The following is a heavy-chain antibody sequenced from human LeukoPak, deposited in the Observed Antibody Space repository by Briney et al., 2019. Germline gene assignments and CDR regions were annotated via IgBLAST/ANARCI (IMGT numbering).Heavy chain of an antibody. V-gene: IGHV1-8*01. D-gene: IGHD5-18*01. CDR1: GYTFTSYD. CDR3: ARYSYGPYWYFDL. J-gene: IGHJ2*01. Sequence: ASVKVSCKASGYTFTSYDTNWVRQATGQGLEWMGWMNPNSGNTGYAQEFQGRVTMTRNTSISTAYMELSSLRSEDTAVYYCARYSYGPYWYFDLWGRGTLVTVSS. CDR2: MNPNSGNT.